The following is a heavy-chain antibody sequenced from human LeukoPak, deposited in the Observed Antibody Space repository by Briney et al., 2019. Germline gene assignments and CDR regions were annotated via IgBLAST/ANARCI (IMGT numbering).Heavy chain of an antibody. D-gene: IGHD2-21*02. CDR1: GFTFSSYA. J-gene: IGHJ4*02. CDR3: AKDPCTIGGDCYSSIDY. V-gene: IGHV3-23*01. Sequence: GGSLRLSCAASGFTFSSYAMSWVRQAPGKGLEWVSAISGSGGSTYYADSVKGRFTISRDDSKNTLYLQMNSLRIEDTAVYYCAKDPCTIGGDCYSSIDYWGQGTLVTVSS. CDR2: ISGSGGST.